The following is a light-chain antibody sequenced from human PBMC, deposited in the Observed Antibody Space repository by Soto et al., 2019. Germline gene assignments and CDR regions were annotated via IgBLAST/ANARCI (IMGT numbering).Light chain of an antibody. J-gene: IGLJ1*01. CDR1: SSDIGAYDY. CDR2: EVN. CDR3: CSYAGSSTYV. Sequence: QSALTQPASLSGSPGQSITLSCTGTSSDIGAYDYVSWFQQHPGKAPKLMISEVNNRPSGVSNRFSGSKSGNTAYLTISGLQVEDEAEYFCCCSYAGSSTYVFGTGTKVTVL. V-gene: IGLV2-14*01.